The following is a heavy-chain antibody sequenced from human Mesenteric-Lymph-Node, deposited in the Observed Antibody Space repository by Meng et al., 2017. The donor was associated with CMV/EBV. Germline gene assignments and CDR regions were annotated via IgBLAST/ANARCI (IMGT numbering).Heavy chain of an antibody. CDR3: ARALDLRDGYNYPPFDY. CDR2: IIPIFGTA. J-gene: IGHJ4*02. CDR1: SFSSYA. V-gene: IGHV1-69*06. D-gene: IGHD5-24*01. Sequence: SFSSYAISWVRQAPGQGLEWMGGIIPIFGTANYAQKFQGRVTITADKSTSTTYVELSSLTSEDAAIYYCARALDLRDGYNYPPFDYWGQGTLVTVSS.